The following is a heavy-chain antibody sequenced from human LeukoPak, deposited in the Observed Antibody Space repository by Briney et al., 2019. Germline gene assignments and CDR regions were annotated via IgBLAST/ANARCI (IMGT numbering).Heavy chain of an antibody. J-gene: IGHJ5*02. Sequence: SETLSLTCTVSGGSISSSSYYWGWIRQPPGKGLEWIGSIYYSGSTYYNPSLKSRVTISVDTSKNQFSLKLSSVTAADTAVYYCAARGSRGWFDPWGQGTLVTVSS. V-gene: IGHV4-39*07. CDR2: IYYSGST. D-gene: IGHD6-25*01. CDR1: GGSISSSSYY. CDR3: AARGSRGWFDP.